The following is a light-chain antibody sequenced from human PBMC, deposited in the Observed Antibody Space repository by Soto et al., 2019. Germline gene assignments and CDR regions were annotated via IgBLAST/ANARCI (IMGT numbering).Light chain of an antibody. CDR1: QSISSW. CDR3: QQYNSFPWT. V-gene: IGKV1-5*03. CDR2: EAT. Sequence: DIQMTQSPSTLSASVGDRVTITCRASQSISSWLAWHQQGPGKAPKVLIYEATSLETGVPSRFSGSGSGTEFTLTISSLHPDDFATYYCQQYNSFPWTFGQGTKVEIK. J-gene: IGKJ1*01.